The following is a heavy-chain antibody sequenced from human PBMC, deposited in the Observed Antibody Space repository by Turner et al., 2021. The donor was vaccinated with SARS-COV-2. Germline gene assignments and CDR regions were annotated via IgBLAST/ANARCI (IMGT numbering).Heavy chain of an antibody. J-gene: IGHJ5*02. D-gene: IGHD2-2*01. CDR1: GYTLTELS. Sequence: QVQLVQSGAGAKKPGASVKVSGKFAGYTLTELSMYWVRQAPGKGLEWIEGFDPEDGETIYAQNFQGRVTMTEDTSTDTAYMELSSLRSENTAVYFCATGYQLRVNWFDPWGQGTLVTVSS. CDR2: FDPEDGET. V-gene: IGHV1-24*01. CDR3: ATGYQLRVNWFDP.